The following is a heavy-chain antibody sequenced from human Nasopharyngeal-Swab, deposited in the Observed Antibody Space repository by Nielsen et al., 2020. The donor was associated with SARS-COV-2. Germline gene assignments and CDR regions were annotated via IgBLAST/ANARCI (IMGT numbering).Heavy chain of an antibody. CDR2: IRSKAYGGTT. V-gene: IGHV3-49*03. CDR3: TRGSRYYPDYYFGMDV. J-gene: IGHJ6*02. D-gene: IGHD3-3*01. Sequence: GESLKISCTDSGVTFFSSFLPFFLPSSGKVLVLVGFIRSKAYGGTTEYAASVKGRFSISRDDSKRIAYLQMNSLKTEDTAVYYCTRGSRYYPDYYFGMDVWGQGTTVTVSS. CDR1: GVTFFSSF.